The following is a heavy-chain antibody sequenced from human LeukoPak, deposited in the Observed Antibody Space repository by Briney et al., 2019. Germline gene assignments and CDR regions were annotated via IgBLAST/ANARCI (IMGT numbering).Heavy chain of an antibody. J-gene: IGHJ6*03. V-gene: IGHV3-7*01. D-gene: IGHD2-2*01. CDR3: AKDYRDCSSTSCYYYYYMDV. Sequence: PGGSLRLSCAASGFPFSGYWMDWVRQAPGKGMEWVANINQDGSTQYYADSVKGRFTISRDNSKNTLYLQMNSLRAEDTAVYYCAKDYRDCSSTSCYYYYYMDVWGKGTTVTVSS. CDR1: GFPFSGYW. CDR2: INQDGSTQ.